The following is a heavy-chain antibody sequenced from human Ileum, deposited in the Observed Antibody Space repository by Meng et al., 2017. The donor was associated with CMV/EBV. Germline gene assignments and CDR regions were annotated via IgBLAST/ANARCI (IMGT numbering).Heavy chain of an antibody. CDR1: GFTVSSNY. V-gene: IGHV3-66*02. J-gene: IGHJ1*01. D-gene: IGHD2-8*01. CDR3: AKSTVLMVYAMTEYFQH. CDR2: IYSGGST. Sequence: GESLKISCAASGFTVSSNYMSWVRQAPGKGLEWVSVIYSGGSTYYADSVKGRFTISRDNSKNTLYLQMNSLRAEDTAVYYCAKSTVLMVYAMTEYFQHWGQGTLVTVSS.